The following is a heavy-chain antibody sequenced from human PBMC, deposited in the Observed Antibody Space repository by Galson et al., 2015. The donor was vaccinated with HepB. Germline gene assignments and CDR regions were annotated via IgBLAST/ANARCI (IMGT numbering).Heavy chain of an antibody. J-gene: IGHJ4*02. CDR1: GGTFSNYA. CDR2: IIPTLGIA. V-gene: IGHV1-69*04. CDR3: AREGYYDSSYYSYYFDY. Sequence: SVKVSCKASGGTFSNYAISWVRQAPGQGLEWMGRIIPTLGIANYAQRFQGRVTITADKSTSTTYMELSSLRSEDTDVYYCAREGYYDSSYYSYYFDYWGQGTLVTVSS. D-gene: IGHD3-22*01.